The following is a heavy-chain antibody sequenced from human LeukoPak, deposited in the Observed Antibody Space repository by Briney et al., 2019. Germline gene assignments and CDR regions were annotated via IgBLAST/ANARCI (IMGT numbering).Heavy chain of an antibody. D-gene: IGHD3-10*01. CDR3: ARGARGYYGSGSYYNDYYFDY. J-gene: IGHJ4*02. CDR2: INWNGGST. V-gene: IGHV3-20*04. CDR1: GFTFDDYG. Sequence: GGSLRLSCAASGFTFDDYGMSWVRQAPGKGLEWVSGINWNGGSTGYADSVKGRFTISRDNAKNSLYLQMNSLRAEDTAVYYCARGARGYYGSGSYYNDYYFDYWGQGTLVTVSS.